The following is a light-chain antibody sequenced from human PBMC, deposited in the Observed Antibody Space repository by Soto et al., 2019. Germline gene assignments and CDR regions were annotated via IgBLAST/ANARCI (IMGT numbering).Light chain of an antibody. CDR3: HQRSNWPRIT. J-gene: IGKJ5*01. V-gene: IGKV3-11*01. CDR2: DAS. Sequence: EVVLTQSNGTLSSSPGEKATLSCRASQSVTSYLAWYQHKPGQAPRLLIYDASSRASGIPARFSGSGSGTDFTLTISSLEPEDFAVYYCHQRSNWPRITFGQGTRLEIK. CDR1: QSVTSY.